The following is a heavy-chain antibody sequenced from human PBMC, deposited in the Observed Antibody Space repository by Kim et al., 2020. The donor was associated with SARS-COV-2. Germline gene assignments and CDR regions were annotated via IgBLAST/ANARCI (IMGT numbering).Heavy chain of an antibody. J-gene: IGHJ4*02. Sequence: SETLSLTCTVSGGSISSSSYYWGWIRQPPGKGLEWIGSIYYSGSTYYNPSLKSRVTISVDTSKNQFSLKLSSVTAADTAVYYCARHGRELRYFDWSTTGRNFDYWGQGTLVTVSS. CDR1: GGSISSSSYY. D-gene: IGHD3-9*01. V-gene: IGHV4-39*01. CDR2: IYYSGST. CDR3: ARHGRELRYFDWSTTGRNFDY.